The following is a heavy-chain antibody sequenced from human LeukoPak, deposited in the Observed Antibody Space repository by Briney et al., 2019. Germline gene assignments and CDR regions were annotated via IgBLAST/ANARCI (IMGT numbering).Heavy chain of an antibody. CDR2: INWYGGST. Sequence: GGSLTLSWAASGSSFDDYGISWVRQAPGKGMGLVSCINWYGGSTGYADSVKGRFTISRDSAKNSLYLQMNSLRAEDTALYYCARENWDASDIWGQGTMVTVSS. J-gene: IGHJ3*02. V-gene: IGHV3-20*04. CDR1: GSSFDDYG. CDR3: ARENWDASDI.